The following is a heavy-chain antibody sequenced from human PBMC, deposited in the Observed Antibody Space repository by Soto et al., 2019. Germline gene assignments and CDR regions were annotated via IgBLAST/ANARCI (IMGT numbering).Heavy chain of an antibody. Sequence: ASVKVSCKASGYTFASYDIYWVRQATGQGLEWMGWMNPSTGNSGYAQKFQGRVTMTSDTSISTAHMELSSLRSEDTAVYYCARRAETNGWNGFGADKYYFDFWGQGTLVTVSS. V-gene: IGHV1-8*01. CDR1: GYTFASYD. CDR2: MNPSTGNS. CDR3: ARRAETNGWNGFGADKYYFDF. J-gene: IGHJ4*02. D-gene: IGHD1-1*01.